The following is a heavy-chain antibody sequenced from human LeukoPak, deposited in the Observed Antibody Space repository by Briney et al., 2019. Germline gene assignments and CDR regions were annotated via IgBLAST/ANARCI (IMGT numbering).Heavy chain of an antibody. Sequence: GGSLRLSCAASGFTFSSYSMNWVRQAPGKGLEWVSSISSSSSYIYYADSVKGRFTISRDNAKNSLYLQMNSLTAEDTAIYYCAEDSIAPREYYFDYWGQGILVTVSS. V-gene: IGHV3-21*04. CDR2: ISSSSSYI. D-gene: IGHD6-6*01. J-gene: IGHJ4*02. CDR3: AEDSIAPREYYFDY. CDR1: GFTFSSYS.